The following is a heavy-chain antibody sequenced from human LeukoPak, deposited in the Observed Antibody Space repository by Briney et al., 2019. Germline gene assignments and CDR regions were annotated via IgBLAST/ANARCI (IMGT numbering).Heavy chain of an antibody. CDR3: AIGLGLDY. CDR1: GYSLNAYY. V-gene: IGHV1-2*02. J-gene: IGHJ4*02. Sequence: ASVKVSCKASGYSLNAYYMHWVRQAPGQGLEWMGWINPSSGGTKYAQKFQGRVTMARDTSISTTYMELSRLTSDDTAVYYCAIGLGLDYWGQGTLVTVPS. CDR2: INPSSGGT. D-gene: IGHD4-11*01.